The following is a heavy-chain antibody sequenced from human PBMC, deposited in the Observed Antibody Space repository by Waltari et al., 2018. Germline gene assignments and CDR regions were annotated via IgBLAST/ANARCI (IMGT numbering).Heavy chain of an antibody. V-gene: IGHV1-2*02. CDR2: NHHGGGDT. CDR1: GYTFTNFY. CDR3: ERDHNWGPDY. D-gene: IGHD7-27*01. Sequence: QVQLVQSGAELKNPGASVRVSCKTSGYTFTNFYFHWVRQAPGQGLAWMGWNHHGGGDTKYAQKYQGRVTLTRDTSSDTAYMELNGLTSDETAIYYCERDHNWGPDYWGQGTLVTVSS. J-gene: IGHJ4*02.